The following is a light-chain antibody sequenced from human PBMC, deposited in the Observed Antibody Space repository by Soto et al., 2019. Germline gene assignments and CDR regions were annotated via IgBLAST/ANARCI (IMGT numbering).Light chain of an antibody. CDR3: QQYNSYPLP. Sequence: DIQMTQSPSTLSASVGDRVTITCRASQSISSWLAWYQQKPGKAPKLLIYKASSLESGVPSRLSGSGSGTEFTLTISSLQPDDFATYYCQQYNSYPLPFGGGTKLDIK. J-gene: IGKJ4*01. V-gene: IGKV1-5*03. CDR2: KAS. CDR1: QSISSW.